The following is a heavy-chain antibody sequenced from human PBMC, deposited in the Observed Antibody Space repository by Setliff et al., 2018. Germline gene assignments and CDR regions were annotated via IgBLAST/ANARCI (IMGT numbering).Heavy chain of an antibody. D-gene: IGHD3-16*01. V-gene: IGHV4-61*01. Sequence: SETLSLTCTVSGGSISSGSYYWSWIRQPPGKGLEWIGYIYYSGSTNYNPSLKSRVTISVDTSKNQFSLKLSSVTAADTAVYYCARVWGGGWFDPWGQGTLVTVSS. CDR3: ARVWGGGWFDP. CDR2: IYYSGST. J-gene: IGHJ5*02. CDR1: GGSISSGSYY.